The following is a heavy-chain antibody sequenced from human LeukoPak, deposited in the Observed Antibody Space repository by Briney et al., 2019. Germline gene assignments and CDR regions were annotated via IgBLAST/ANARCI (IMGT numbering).Heavy chain of an antibody. CDR1: GFTFSDYY. CDR2: ISSSGSTI. Sequence: GGSLRLSCAASGFTFSDYYMSWIRQAPGKGLEWVSYISSSGSTIYYADSVKGRFTISRDDAKNSLYLQMNSLRAEDTAVYYCARDPDSSGYYYFDYWGQGTLVTVSS. V-gene: IGHV3-11*01. CDR3: ARDPDSSGYYYFDY. J-gene: IGHJ4*02. D-gene: IGHD3-22*01.